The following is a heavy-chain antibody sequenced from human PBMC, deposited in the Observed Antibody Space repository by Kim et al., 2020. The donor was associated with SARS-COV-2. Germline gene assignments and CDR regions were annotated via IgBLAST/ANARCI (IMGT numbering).Heavy chain of an antibody. J-gene: IGHJ4*02. CDR2: INTNSGGT. D-gene: IGHD6-13*01. V-gene: IGHV1-2*02. Sequence: GLGWMGCINTNSGGTNYAQKFQGRITMTRDKSIGTAYMELSRLRSDDTAVYYCAREAAAGNPYFDYWGQGTLVTVSS. CDR3: AREAAAGNPYFDY.